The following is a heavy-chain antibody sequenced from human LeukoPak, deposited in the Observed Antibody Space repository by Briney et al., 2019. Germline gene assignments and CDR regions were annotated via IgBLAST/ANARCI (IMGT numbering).Heavy chain of an antibody. CDR1: GGSFSGYY. V-gene: IGHV4-34*01. CDR3: VRQATVVTRVYYYYYYMDV. Sequence: SETLSLTCAVYGGSFSGYYWSWIRQPPGKGLEWSGEINHSGSTNYNPSLKSRVTISVDTSKNQFSLTLSSVPAAATAVYYCVRQATVVTRVYYYYYYMDVWGKGTTVTVSS. CDR2: INHSGST. J-gene: IGHJ6*03. D-gene: IGHD4-23*01.